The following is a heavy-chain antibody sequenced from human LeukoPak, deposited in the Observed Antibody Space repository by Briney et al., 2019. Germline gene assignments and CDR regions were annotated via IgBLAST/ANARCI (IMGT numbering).Heavy chain of an antibody. CDR2: ISSSGSTI. D-gene: IGHD3-22*01. Sequence: PGGSLRPSCAASGFTFSSYEMNWVRQALGKGLEWVSYISSSGSTIYYADSVKGRFTISRDNAKNSLYLQMNSLRAEDTAIYFCARESVIANDAFDIWGQGTMVTVSS. J-gene: IGHJ3*02. CDR3: ARESVIANDAFDI. CDR1: GFTFSSYE. V-gene: IGHV3-48*03.